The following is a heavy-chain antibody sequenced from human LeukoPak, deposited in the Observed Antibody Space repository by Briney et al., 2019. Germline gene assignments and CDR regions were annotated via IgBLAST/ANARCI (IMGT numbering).Heavy chain of an antibody. Sequence: SETLSLTCTVSGGSISSYYWSWIRQPPGKGLEWIGYIYYSGSTYYNPSLKSRVTISVDTSKNQFSLKLSSVTAADTAVYYCARDVPDSSGYYDVSYFDYWGQGTLVTVSS. D-gene: IGHD3-22*01. CDR3: ARDVPDSSGYYDVSYFDY. CDR1: GGSISSYY. V-gene: IGHV4-59*12. CDR2: IYYSGST. J-gene: IGHJ4*02.